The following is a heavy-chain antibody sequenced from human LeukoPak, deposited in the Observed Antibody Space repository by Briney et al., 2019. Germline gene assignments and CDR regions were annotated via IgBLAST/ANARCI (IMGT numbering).Heavy chain of an antibody. J-gene: IGHJ4*02. Sequence: ASVKVSCKASGYTFTSYGISWVRQAPGQGLEWMGWISAYNGNTNYAQKLQGRVTTTTDTSTSTAYMELRSLRSDDTAVYYCARVGIYCSSTSCYASDFDYWGQGTLVTVSS. D-gene: IGHD2-2*01. CDR1: GYTFTSYG. CDR3: ARVGIYCSSTSCYASDFDY. CDR2: ISAYNGNT. V-gene: IGHV1-18*01.